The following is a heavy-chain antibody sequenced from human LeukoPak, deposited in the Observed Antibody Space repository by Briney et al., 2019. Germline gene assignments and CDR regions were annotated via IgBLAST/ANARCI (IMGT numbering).Heavy chain of an antibody. J-gene: IGHJ4*02. CDR3: AGGITMVRGVITYFDH. V-gene: IGHV3-21*01. CDR2: ISSSSSYI. Sequence: GGSLRLSCAASGFTFSSYSMNRVRQAPGKGLEWVSSISSSSSYIYYADSVKGRFTISRDNAKNSLYLQMNSLRAEDTAVYYCAGGITMVRGVITYFDHWGQGTLVTVSS. D-gene: IGHD3-10*01. CDR1: GFTFSSYS.